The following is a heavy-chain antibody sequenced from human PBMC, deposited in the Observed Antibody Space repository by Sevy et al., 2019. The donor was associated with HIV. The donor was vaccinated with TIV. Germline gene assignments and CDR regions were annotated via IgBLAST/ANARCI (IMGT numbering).Heavy chain of an antibody. CDR3: ARVPDFWSPPSFDP. CDR1: GFTFSSYG. Sequence: GGSLRLSCAASGFTFSSYGMHWVRQAPGKGLEWVAFIRYDGSNKYYADSVKGRFTISRDNSKNTLYLQMNSLRAEDKAVQCCARVPDFWSPPSFDPRGQGTLVTVSS. CDR2: IRYDGSNK. J-gene: IGHJ5*02. D-gene: IGHD3-3*01. V-gene: IGHV3-30*02.